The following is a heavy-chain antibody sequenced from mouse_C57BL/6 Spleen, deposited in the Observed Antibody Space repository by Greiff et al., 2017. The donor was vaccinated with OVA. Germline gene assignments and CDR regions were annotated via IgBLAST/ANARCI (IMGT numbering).Heavy chain of an antibody. J-gene: IGHJ2*01. CDR3: TREDDGYYFDY. D-gene: IGHD2-3*01. Sequence: QVQLKESGAELVRPGASVTLSCKASGYTFTDYEMHWVKQTPVHGLEWIGAIDPETGGTAYNQKFKGKAILTADKSSSTAYMELRSLTSEDSAVYYCTREDDGYYFDYWGQGTTLTVSS. CDR1: GYTFTDYE. CDR2: IDPETGGT. V-gene: IGHV1-15*01.